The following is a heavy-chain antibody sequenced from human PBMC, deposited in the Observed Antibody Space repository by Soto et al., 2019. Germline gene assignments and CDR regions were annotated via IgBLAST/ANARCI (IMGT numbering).Heavy chain of an antibody. D-gene: IGHD2-21*02. CDR1: GGTFSSYT. Sequence: QVQLVQSGAEVKKPGSSVKVSCKASGGTFSSYTISWVRQAPGQGLEWMGRIIPILGIANYAQKFQGRVTSPADKSTSTAYMELSSLRSEDTAVYYCAREQYGGDPMIWGQGTLVTVSS. J-gene: IGHJ4*02. CDR3: AREQYGGDPMI. CDR2: IIPILGIA. V-gene: IGHV1-69*08.